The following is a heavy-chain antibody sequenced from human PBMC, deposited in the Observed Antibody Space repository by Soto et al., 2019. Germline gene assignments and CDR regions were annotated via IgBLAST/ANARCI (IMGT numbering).Heavy chain of an antibody. J-gene: IGHJ6*02. CDR2: TYYRSKWYN. CDR3: AREDITIFGVVVYYYGMDV. CDR1: GDSVSSNSAA. D-gene: IGHD3-3*01. Sequence: QSQTLSLTCAISGDSVSSNSAAWNWIRQSPSRGLEWLGRTYYRSKWYNDYAVSVKSRITINPDTSKNQFYLQLNSVTPEDTAVYYCAREDITIFGVVVYYYGMDVWGQGTTVTVSS. V-gene: IGHV6-1*01.